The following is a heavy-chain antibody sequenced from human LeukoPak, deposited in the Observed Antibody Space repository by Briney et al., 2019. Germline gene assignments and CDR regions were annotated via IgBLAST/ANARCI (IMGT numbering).Heavy chain of an antibody. CDR1: GFTFSSYT. Sequence: GGSLRLSCAAFGFTFSSYTMSWLRQAPGKGLEWISYISSSSGATYYADSVKGRFTISRDNAQNSLYLQMKSLRDEDTAMYYCARGSWFDSWGQGALVTVFS. D-gene: IGHD6-6*01. CDR2: ISSSSGAT. CDR3: ARGSWFDS. J-gene: IGHJ5*01. V-gene: IGHV3-48*02.